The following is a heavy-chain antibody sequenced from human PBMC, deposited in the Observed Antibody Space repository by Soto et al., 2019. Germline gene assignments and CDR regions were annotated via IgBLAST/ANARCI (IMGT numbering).Heavy chain of an antibody. D-gene: IGHD3-3*01. CDR3: ERWVDFCSGYYTGFVY. CDR1: GGTFSSYA. V-gene: IGHV1-69*06. Sequence: QVQLVQSGAEVKKPGSSVKVSCKASGGTFSSYAISWVRQAPGQGLEWVGGIIPIFGTANYAQKFQGRVTITADKSTSIDYMERSSLKSEDTAVYYCERWVDFCSGYYTGFVYWGQGTLVTVSS. J-gene: IGHJ4*02. CDR2: IIPIFGTA.